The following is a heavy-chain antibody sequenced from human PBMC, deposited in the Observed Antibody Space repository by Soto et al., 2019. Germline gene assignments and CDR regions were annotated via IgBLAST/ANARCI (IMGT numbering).Heavy chain of an antibody. J-gene: IGHJ5*02. CDR1: GGSISSGGYY. V-gene: IGHV4-31*03. Sequence: SETLSLTCTVSGGSISSGGYYWSWIRQHPGKGLEWIGYIYYSGSTYYNPSLKSRVTISVDTSKNQFSLKLSSVTAADTAVYYCARIHAMVRFFDPWGQGTLVTVSS. CDR2: IYYSGST. CDR3: ARIHAMVRFFDP. D-gene: IGHD3-10*01.